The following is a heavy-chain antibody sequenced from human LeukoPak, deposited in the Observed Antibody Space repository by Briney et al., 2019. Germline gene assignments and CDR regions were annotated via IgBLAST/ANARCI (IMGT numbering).Heavy chain of an antibody. CDR1: GFTFDEHA. V-gene: IGHV3-9*01. J-gene: IGHJ4*02. D-gene: IGHD3-10*01. CDR3: AIGNGAGSYSVY. CDR2: ISWDSGSI. Sequence: GGSLRLSCAASGFTFDEHAMQRVRQVPGKGLEWVSGISWDSGSIGYADSVKGRFTISRDNAKNSLYLQMKSLRAEDTAVYYCAIGNGAGSYSVYWGQGTLVTVSS.